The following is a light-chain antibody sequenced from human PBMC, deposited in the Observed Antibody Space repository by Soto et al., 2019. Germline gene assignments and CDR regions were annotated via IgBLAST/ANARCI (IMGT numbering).Light chain of an antibody. V-gene: IGKV3-20*01. Sequence: EIVLTQSPGTLSLSPGERATLSCRASQSVSSSYLAWYQQKPGQAPRLLIYGASSSATGIPDRFSGSGSATDFTLTISRLEPEDFAVYYCQQYGSSPNTFGQGTKLEIK. CDR3: QQYGSSPNT. J-gene: IGKJ2*01. CDR1: QSVSSSY. CDR2: GAS.